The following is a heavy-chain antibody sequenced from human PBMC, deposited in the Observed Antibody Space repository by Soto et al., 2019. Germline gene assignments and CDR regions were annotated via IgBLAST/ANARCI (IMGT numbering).Heavy chain of an antibody. CDR2: INHSGST. Sequence: QVQLQQWGAGLLKPSETLSLTCAVYGGSFSGYYWSWIRQPPGKGLEWIGEINHSGSTNYNPSLKSRVTISVDTSKNQFSLKLSYVTAADTAVYYCARGLGDRAPFDSWGQGTLVTVSS. CDR1: GGSFSGYY. D-gene: IGHD3-22*01. V-gene: IGHV4-34*01. J-gene: IGHJ4*02. CDR3: ARGLGDRAPFDS.